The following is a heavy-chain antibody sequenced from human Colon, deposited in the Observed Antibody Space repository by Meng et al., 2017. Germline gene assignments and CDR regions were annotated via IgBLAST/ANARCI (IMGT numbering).Heavy chain of an antibody. J-gene: IGHJ5*02. CDR1: VGSFSGYY. CDR3: ARGRYSGYLP. CDR2: INHSGST. V-gene: IGHV4-34*01. Sequence: QVQLQEWVAGLLKPSGSLSLTCGVNVGSFSGYYWSWTRQPPGKGLEWSGEINHSGSTNYNPSLKSRVTISVDTSKNQFSLKLSSVTAADTAVYYCARGRYSGYLPWGQGTLVTVSS. D-gene: IGHD5-12*01.